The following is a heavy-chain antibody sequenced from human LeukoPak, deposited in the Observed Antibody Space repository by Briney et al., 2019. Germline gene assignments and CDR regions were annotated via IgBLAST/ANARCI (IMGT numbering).Heavy chain of an antibody. CDR1: GFTFSSYG. Sequence: GGSLRLSCAASGFTFSSYGMHWVRQAPGKGLEWVAFIRYDGSNKYYADSVKGRFTISRDNSKNTLYLQMNSLRAEDTAVYYCVRDGKNGYNDLDSWGQGTLVTVSS. CDR2: IRYDGSNK. V-gene: IGHV3-30*02. J-gene: IGHJ4*02. CDR3: VRDGKNGYNDLDS. D-gene: IGHD5-24*01.